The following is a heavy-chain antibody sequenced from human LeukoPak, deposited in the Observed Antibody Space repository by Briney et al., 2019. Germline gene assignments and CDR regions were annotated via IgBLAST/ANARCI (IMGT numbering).Heavy chain of an antibody. Sequence: SETLSLTCTVSGGSIRSYYWSWIRQPPGKGLEWIGYVSYTGSTNYNPSPKSRVTISVDTSKNQLSLKLSSATAADTALYDCARDGSGYDLSYFDYWGHGTIVT. CDR2: VSYTGST. V-gene: IGHV4-59*01. CDR1: GGSIRSYY. J-gene: IGHJ4*01. CDR3: ARDGSGYDLSYFDY. D-gene: IGHD5-12*01.